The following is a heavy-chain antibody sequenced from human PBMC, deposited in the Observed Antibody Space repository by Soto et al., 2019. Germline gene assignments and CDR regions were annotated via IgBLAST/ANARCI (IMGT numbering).Heavy chain of an antibody. J-gene: IGHJ4*02. CDR1: GFTFSSYA. CDR3: SKVNIAAAGILDY. Sequence: GGSLRLSCAASGFTFSSYAMTWVRQAPGQGLEWVSAISGSGGSTYYADSVKGRSTISRDNSKNTLYLQMNSLRAEDTAVYYFSKVNIAAAGILDYCAQGTLGTVS. D-gene: IGHD6-13*01. V-gene: IGHV3-23*01. CDR2: ISGSGGST.